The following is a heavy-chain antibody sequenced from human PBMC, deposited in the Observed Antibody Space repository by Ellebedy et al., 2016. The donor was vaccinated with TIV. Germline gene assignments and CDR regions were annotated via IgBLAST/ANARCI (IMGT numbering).Heavy chain of an antibody. Sequence: GESLKISCAVSGFSFSDQKFSWIRQAPGKGLEWLAYIDDSGYTIYYADSVKGRFTISRDNAKSTLYLHMNSLRVEDTALYYCAREFRDYYFDYWGQGTLVTVSS. V-gene: IGHV3-11*04. J-gene: IGHJ4*02. CDR1: GFSFSDQK. CDR3: AREFRDYYFDY. D-gene: IGHD5-24*01. CDR2: IDDSGYTI.